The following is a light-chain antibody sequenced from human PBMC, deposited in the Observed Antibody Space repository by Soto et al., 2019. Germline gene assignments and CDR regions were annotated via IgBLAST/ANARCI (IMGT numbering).Light chain of an antibody. CDR1: QGIGDF. CDR3: QQYNTYPFT. CDR2: AAS. V-gene: IGKV1-16*01. J-gene: IGKJ3*01. Sequence: DIRMTQSPSSLSASVGDRVTITCRASQGIGDFLAWFQQKSGKAPKSLIYAASNLQSGVPSRFSGSGSATYFTLTISSLQPEDFATYYCQQYNTYPFTFGPGTKVDIK.